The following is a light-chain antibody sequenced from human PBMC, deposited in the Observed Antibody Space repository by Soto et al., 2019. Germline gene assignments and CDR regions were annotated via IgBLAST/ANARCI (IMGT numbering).Light chain of an antibody. CDR3: QHYHSYPWT. Sequence: AIRMTQSPSSFSASTGDRVTITCRASQGISSYLAWYQQKPGKAPKLLIYAASTLQSGVPSRFSGSGSGTDFTLTISCLQTEDFATYYCQHYHSYPWTFGQGTKVEIK. CDR2: AAS. CDR1: QGISSY. J-gene: IGKJ1*01. V-gene: IGKV1-8*01.